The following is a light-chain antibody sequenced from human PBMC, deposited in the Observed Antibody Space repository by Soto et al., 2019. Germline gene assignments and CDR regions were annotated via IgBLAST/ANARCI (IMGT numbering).Light chain of an antibody. Sequence: IVMTQSPATLSVSSGERATLSCRASQTVSTNLAWYQQKPGQAPRVLIFDTSTRATGIPARFSGSGSGTEFTLTINSLQSEDFAVYYCQQYHKWPPFTFGQGTKLEIK. CDR3: QQYHKWPPFT. J-gene: IGKJ2*01. CDR1: QTVSTN. CDR2: DTS. V-gene: IGKV3-15*01.